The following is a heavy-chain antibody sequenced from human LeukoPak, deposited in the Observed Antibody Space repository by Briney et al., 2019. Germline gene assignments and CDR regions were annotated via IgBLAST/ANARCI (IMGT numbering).Heavy chain of an antibody. Sequence: ASVKVSCKVSGYTLTELSTHWVRRAPGKGLEWMGGFDPEDGETIYAQKFQGRVTMTEDTSTDTAYMELSSLRSEDTAVYYCATRSVGATSYYYYGMDVWGQGTTVTVSS. CDR2: FDPEDGET. D-gene: IGHD1-26*01. CDR3: ATRSVGATSYYYYGMDV. V-gene: IGHV1-24*01. J-gene: IGHJ6*02. CDR1: GYTLTELS.